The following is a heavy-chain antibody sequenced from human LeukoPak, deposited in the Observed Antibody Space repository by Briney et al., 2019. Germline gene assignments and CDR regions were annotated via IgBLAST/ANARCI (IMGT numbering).Heavy chain of an antibody. V-gene: IGHV4-4*07. J-gene: IGHJ6*03. D-gene: IGHD2-21*02. CDR2: IYTSGST. CDR3: ARTYCGGDCRGYYYHYYMDV. CDR1: GGSNSRYY. Sequence: KPSETLSLTCTVSGGSNSRYYWSWIRQPAGKGLEWIGRIYTSGSTNYNPSLKSRVTISVDRSKNQFSLKLSSVTAADTAVYYCARTYCGGDCRGYYYHYYMDVWGKGTTVTISS.